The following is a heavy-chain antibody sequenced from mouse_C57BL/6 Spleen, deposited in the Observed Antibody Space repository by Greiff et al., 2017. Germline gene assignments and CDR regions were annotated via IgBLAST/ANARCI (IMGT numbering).Heavy chain of an antibody. V-gene: IGHV5-17*01. CDR2: ISSGSSTI. CDR1: GFTFSDYG. Sequence: EVKLVESGGGLVKPGGSLKLSCAASGFTFSDYGMHWVRQAPEKGLEWVAYISSGSSTIYYADTVKGRFTISSDNAKNTLFLQMTSLRSEDTAVYYCARVPLPRYAMDYWGQGTSVTVSS. CDR3: ARVPLPRYAMDY. J-gene: IGHJ4*01.